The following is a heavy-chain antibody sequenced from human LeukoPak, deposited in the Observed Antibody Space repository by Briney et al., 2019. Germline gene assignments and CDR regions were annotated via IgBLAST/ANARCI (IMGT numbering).Heavy chain of an antibody. CDR1: GGSVSSYY. Sequence: SETLSLACTVSGGSVSSYYWSWIRQPPGKGLEWIGCISYTGGTNYTPSLKSRVTISLDTSKNQFSLKLNSVTAADTALYYCAGSGGFTSPQNYWGQGTLVTV. CDR3: AGSGGFTSPQNY. D-gene: IGHD3-16*01. V-gene: IGHV4-59*02. CDR2: ISYTGGT. J-gene: IGHJ4*02.